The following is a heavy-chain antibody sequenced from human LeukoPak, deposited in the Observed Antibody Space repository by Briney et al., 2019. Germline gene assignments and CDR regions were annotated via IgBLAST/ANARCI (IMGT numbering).Heavy chain of an antibody. CDR3: ARGRPHGNDY. J-gene: IGHJ4*02. D-gene: IGHD4-23*01. CDR1: GFTFSSYA. V-gene: IGHV3-74*01. CDR2: IASDGSST. Sequence: PGGSLRLSCAASGFTFSSYAMSWVRQAPGKGLVWVSRIASDGSSTTYADSVKGRFSISRDNAKNTLYQQMNSLRVEDTAVYYCARGRPHGNDYWGQGTLVTVSS.